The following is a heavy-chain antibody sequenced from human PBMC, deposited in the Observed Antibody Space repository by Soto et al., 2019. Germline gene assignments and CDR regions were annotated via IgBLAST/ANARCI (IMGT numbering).Heavy chain of an antibody. V-gene: IGHV3-23*01. J-gene: IGHJ6*02. Sequence: GGSLRLSCAASGFTFSSYAMKWVRQAPGKGLEWVSLIGESGTPTYYADSVKGRFTISRDNSKNTLYLQMNSLRAEDTAVYYCAKVGEAAAGIYGMDVWGQGTTVTVSS. CDR1: GFTFSSYA. CDR3: AKVGEAAAGIYGMDV. D-gene: IGHD6-13*01. CDR2: IGESGTPT.